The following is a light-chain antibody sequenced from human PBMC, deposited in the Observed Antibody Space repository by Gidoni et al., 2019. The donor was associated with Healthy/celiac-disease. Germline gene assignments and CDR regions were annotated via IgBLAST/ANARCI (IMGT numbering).Light chain of an antibody. V-gene: IGLV1-40*01. Sequence: QSVLTQPPSVSGAPGQRVTVSCTGGSSNIGAGYDVHWYQQLPGTAPKLLIYANNNRPSGVPDRFSGSKSGTSASLAITGLQAEDEADYYCQSYDSSLSGPVVFGGGTKLTVL. CDR2: ANN. J-gene: IGLJ2*01. CDR1: SSNIGAGYD. CDR3: QSYDSSLSGPVV.